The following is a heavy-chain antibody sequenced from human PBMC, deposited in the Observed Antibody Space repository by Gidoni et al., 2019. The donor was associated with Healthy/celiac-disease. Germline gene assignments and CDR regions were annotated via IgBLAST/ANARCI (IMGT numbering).Heavy chain of an antibody. V-gene: IGHV1-69*01. J-gene: IGHJ3*02. CDR2: IIPIFGTA. D-gene: IGHD2-15*01. CDR3: ARAIIVVVVAATHRADAFDI. Sequence: QVQLVQSGAEVKKPGSSVKVSCKASGGTFSSYAISWVRQAPGQGLEWMGGIIPIFGTANYAQKFQGRVTITADESTSTAYMELSSLRSEDTAVYYCARAIIVVVVAATHRADAFDIWGQGTMVTVSS. CDR1: GGTFSSYA.